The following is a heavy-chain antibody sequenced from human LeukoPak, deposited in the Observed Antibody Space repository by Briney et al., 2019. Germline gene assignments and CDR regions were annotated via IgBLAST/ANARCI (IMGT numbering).Heavy chain of an antibody. CDR2: IYTSGST. Sequence: SETLSLTCTVSGGSISSGSYYWRWIRQPAGKGLEWIGRIYTSGSTNYNPSLKSRVTISVDTSKNQFSLKLSSVTAADTAVYYCARDVPGYSSSWYDCWGQGTLVTVSS. CDR3: ARDVPGYSSSWYDC. J-gene: IGHJ5*01. D-gene: IGHD6-13*01. CDR1: GGSISSGSYY. V-gene: IGHV4-61*02.